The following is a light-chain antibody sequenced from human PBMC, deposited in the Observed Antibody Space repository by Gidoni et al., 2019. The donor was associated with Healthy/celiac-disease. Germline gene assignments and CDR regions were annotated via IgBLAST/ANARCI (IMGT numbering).Light chain of an antibody. CDR3: GTWDSSMGAWV. J-gene: IGLJ3*02. V-gene: IGLV1-51*01. Sequence: QPALTQRPSASAAPVQKVTIPCSGSSSNIGNNYVSWYQQLPGTAPELLVYDNNKRPSGIPDRFSGSKSGTSATLSITGLQTGDEADYYCGTWDSSMGAWVFGGGTKLTVL. CDR1: SSNIGNNY. CDR2: DNN.